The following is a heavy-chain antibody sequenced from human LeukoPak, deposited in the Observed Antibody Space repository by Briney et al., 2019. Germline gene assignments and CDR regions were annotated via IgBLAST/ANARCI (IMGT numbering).Heavy chain of an antibody. CDR1: GYIFTDYY. Sequence: ASVKVSCKASGYIFTDYYMHRVRQAPGQGLEWMGWFNPASGGTKYAQKFQGRDTMTRDTSINTAYMELSSLGLDDTAVYYCARGLYYGGNQRAHDAFDIWGQGTLVTVSS. CDR2: FNPASGGT. J-gene: IGHJ3*02. CDR3: ARGLYYGGNQRAHDAFDI. V-gene: IGHV1-2*02. D-gene: IGHD4-23*01.